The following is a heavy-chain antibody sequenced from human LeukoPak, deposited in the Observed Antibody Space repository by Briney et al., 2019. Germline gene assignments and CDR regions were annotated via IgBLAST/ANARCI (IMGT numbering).Heavy chain of an antibody. J-gene: IGHJ3*02. CDR1: GFTFSSYS. D-gene: IGHD4-11*01. Sequence: GGSLRLSCAASGFTFSSYSMHWVRQAPGKGLEYVSAISSNGGSTYYANSVKVRFTIFRNNSKNTLYLQTGSLRAEDMAVYYCARDGDMTNNAFDIWGQGTMVTVSS. CDR3: ARDGDMTNNAFDI. V-gene: IGHV3-64*01. CDR2: ISSNGGST.